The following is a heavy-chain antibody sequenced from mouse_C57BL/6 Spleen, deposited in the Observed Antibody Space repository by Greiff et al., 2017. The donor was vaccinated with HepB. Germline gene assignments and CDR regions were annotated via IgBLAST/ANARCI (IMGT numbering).Heavy chain of an antibody. D-gene: IGHD4-1*01. CDR3: TDWDGGYYFDY. V-gene: IGHV1-15*01. J-gene: IGHJ2*01. CDR2: IDPETGGT. CDR1: GYTFTDYE. Sequence: VQLQQSGPELVRPGASVTLSCKASGYTFTDYEMHWVKQTPVHGLEWIGAIDPETGGTAYNQKFKGKAILTADKSSSTAYMELRSLTSEDSAVYYCTDWDGGYYFDYWGQGTTLTVSS.